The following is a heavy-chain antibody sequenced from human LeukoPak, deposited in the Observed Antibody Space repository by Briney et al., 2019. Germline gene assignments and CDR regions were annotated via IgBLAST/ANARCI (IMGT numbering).Heavy chain of an antibody. J-gene: IGHJ5*02. Sequence: GGSLSLSCAASGFIFSSYAMLCVRQAPGKGLKYVSANSSNGGSTYYAISVKGRFTISRDNPKNTMYLQMGSLRAEDMAVYYCARARDGYNYFWFDPWGQGTLVTVSS. CDR1: GFIFSSYA. CDR2: NSSNGGST. V-gene: IGHV3-64*01. CDR3: ARARDGYNYFWFDP. D-gene: IGHD5-24*01.